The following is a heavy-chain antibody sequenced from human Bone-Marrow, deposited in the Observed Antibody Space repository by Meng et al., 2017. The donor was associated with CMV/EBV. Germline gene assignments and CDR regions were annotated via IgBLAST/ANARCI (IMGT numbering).Heavy chain of an antibody. V-gene: IGHV1-2*02. Sequence: ASVKVSCKASGYTFTGYYMHWVRQAPGQGLEWMGWINPNSGGTNYAQKFQGRVTMTRDTSISTAYMELSRLRSDDTAVYYCARWGDYCSSTSCYWVYYGMDVWAQGTSATFSS. J-gene: IGHJ6*02. CDR1: GYTFTGYY. D-gene: IGHD2-2*01. CDR3: ARWGDYCSSTSCYWVYYGMDV. CDR2: INPNSGGT.